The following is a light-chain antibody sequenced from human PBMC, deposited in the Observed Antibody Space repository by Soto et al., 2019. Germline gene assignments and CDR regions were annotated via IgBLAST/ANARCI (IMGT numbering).Light chain of an antibody. Sequence: QTVVTQEPSLTVSPGGTVTLTCGSSTGAVTSGHYPYWFQQKPGQAPRTLICDATNKHSWTPARFSGSLLGGKAALTLSGAQPEDEAKYYCFLFYNGAQVFSGGTKLTVL. CDR3: FLFYNGAQV. CDR2: DAT. J-gene: IGLJ3*02. V-gene: IGLV7-46*01. CDR1: TGAVTSGHY.